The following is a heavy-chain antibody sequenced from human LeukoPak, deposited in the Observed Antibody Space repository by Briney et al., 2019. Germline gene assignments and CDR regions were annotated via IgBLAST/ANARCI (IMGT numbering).Heavy chain of an antibody. J-gene: IGHJ3*01. V-gene: IGHV5-51*01. CDR3: ARQAYSSGHDAFDF. CDR2: IYPGDSDT. CDR1: GYSSSRYW. D-gene: IGHD6-19*01. Sequence: GESLKISCQGSGYSSSRYWIGWVRQMPGKGLEWMGIIYPGDSDTRYSPSFQGHVTISADKSISTAYLQWSSLKASDTAMHFCARQAYSSGHDAFDFWGQGTMVTVSS.